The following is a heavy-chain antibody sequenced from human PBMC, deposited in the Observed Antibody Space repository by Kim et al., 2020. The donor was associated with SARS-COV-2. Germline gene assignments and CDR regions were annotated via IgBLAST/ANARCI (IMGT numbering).Heavy chain of an antibody. CDR1: GGSISSSSYY. CDR2: IYYSGST. Sequence: SETLSLTCTVSGGSISSSSYYWGWIRQPPGKGLEWIGSIYYSGSTYYNPSLKSRVTISVDTSKNQFSLKLSSVTAADTAVYYCARPRIGYSSSWNPWGQGTLVTVSS. J-gene: IGHJ5*02. D-gene: IGHD6-13*01. V-gene: IGHV4-39*01. CDR3: ARPRIGYSSSWNP.